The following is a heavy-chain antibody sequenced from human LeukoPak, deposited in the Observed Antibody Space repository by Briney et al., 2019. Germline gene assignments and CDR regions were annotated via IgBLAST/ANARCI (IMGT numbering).Heavy chain of an antibody. V-gene: IGHV4-34*01. CDR2: INHSGST. CDR3: ARGRVAVAGTLVRGWFDP. J-gene: IGHJ5*02. Sequence: KPSETLSLTCAVYGGSFNGYYWSWIRQPPGKGLEWIGEINHSGSTNYNPSLKSRVTISVDTSKNQFSLKLSSVTAADTAVYYCARGRVAVAGTLVRGWFDPWGQGTLVTVSS. D-gene: IGHD6-19*01. CDR1: GGSFNGYY.